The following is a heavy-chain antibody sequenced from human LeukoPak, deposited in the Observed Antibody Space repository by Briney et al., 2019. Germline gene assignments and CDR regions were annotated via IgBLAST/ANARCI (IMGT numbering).Heavy chain of an antibody. CDR1: GGSISSYY. CDR3: ARRGITMVRGVI. Sequence: SETLSLTCTVSGGSISSYYWSWIRQPPGKGLEWIGEINHSGSTNYNPSLKSRVTISVDTSKNQFSLKLSSVTAADTAVYYCARRGITMVRGVIWGQGTLVTVSS. V-gene: IGHV4-34*01. CDR2: INHSGST. J-gene: IGHJ4*02. D-gene: IGHD3-10*01.